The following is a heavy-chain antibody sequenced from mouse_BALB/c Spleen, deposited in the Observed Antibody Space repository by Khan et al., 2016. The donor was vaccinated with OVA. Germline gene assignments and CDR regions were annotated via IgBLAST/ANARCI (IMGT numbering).Heavy chain of an antibody. J-gene: IGHJ4*01. CDR2: IWRGGST. D-gene: IGHD1-1*02. V-gene: IGHV2-5*01. Sequence: QVQLKESGPGLVQPSQSLSITCTVSGFSLTSYGVHWVRQSPGKGLEWLGVIWRGGSTDYNAAFMSRLNITKDNSKSQVFFKMNSLQADDTAIYXCAKNLVYAMDYWGQGTSVTVSS. CDR1: GFSLTSYG. CDR3: AKNLVYAMDY.